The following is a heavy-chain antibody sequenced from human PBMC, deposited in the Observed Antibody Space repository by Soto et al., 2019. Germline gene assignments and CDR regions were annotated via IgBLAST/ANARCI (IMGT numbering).Heavy chain of an antibody. CDR1: GGSISSSNW. J-gene: IGHJ6*02. D-gene: IGHD6-19*01. V-gene: IGHV4-4*02. CDR2: IYHSGST. Sequence: PSETLSLPCAVSGGSISSSNWWSWVRQPPGKGLEWIGEIYHSGSTNYNPSLKSRVTISVDKSKNQFSLKLSSVTAADTAVYYCARDRAAVAGSYYYYGMDVWGQGTTVTVSS. CDR3: ARDRAAVAGSYYYYGMDV.